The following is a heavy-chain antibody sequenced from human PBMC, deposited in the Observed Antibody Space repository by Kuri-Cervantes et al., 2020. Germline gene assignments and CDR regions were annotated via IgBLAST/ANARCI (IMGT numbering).Heavy chain of an antibody. CDR1: GFTFSSYA. D-gene: IGHD6-13*01. V-gene: IGHV3-23*01. Sequence: GESLKISCAASGFTFSSYAMSWVRQAPGKGLEWVSAISGSGGSTYYADSVKGRFTISRDNSRNTLYLQMNSLRAEDTAVYYCARSKSSSWYDHYYYYYYGMDVWGQGTTVTVSS. J-gene: IGHJ6*02. CDR2: ISGSGGST. CDR3: ARSKSSSWYDHYYYYYYGMDV.